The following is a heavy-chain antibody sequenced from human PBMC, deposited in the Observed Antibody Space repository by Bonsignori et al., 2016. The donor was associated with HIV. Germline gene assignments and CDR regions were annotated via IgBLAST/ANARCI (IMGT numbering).Heavy chain of an antibody. Sequence: EVQLLESGGGLVQPGGSLRLSCAASEFTFRTSAMSWVRQAPGEGLEWVSGISVSGGSTYYADSVKGRFTISRDNSKRTLYLHMNGLRAEDTAIYYCATRMVTATAAFDYWGQGTLVTVSS. J-gene: IGHJ4*02. CDR2: ISVSGGST. CDR1: EFTFRTSA. CDR3: ATRMVTATAAFDY. V-gene: IGHV3-23*01. D-gene: IGHD2-21*02.